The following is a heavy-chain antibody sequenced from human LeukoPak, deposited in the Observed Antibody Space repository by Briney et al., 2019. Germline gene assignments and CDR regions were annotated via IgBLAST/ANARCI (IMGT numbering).Heavy chain of an antibody. Sequence: PGESLKISCKGSGYSFTSYWIGWVRQMPGKGLEWMGIIYPGDSDTRYSPSFQGQVTIPADKSISTAYLQWSSLKASDTAMYYCARSYYDFWSGYSPFCYWGQGTLVTVSS. CDR2: IYPGDSDT. D-gene: IGHD3-3*01. J-gene: IGHJ4*02. CDR1: GYSFTSYW. CDR3: ARSYYDFWSGYSPFCY. V-gene: IGHV5-51*01.